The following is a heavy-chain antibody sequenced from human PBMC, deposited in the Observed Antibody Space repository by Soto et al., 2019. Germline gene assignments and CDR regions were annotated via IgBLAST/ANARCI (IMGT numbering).Heavy chain of an antibody. J-gene: IGHJ6*03. CDR3: ARGCEWLYYYYYMDV. CDR1: GYTFTSYD. Sequence: GASVKVSCKASGYTFTSYDINWVRQATGQGLEWMGWMNPNSGNTGYAQKFQGRVTMTRNTSISTAYMELSSLRSEDTAVYYCARGCEWLYYYYYMDVWGKGTTVTVSS. D-gene: IGHD5-12*01. CDR2: MNPNSGNT. V-gene: IGHV1-8*01.